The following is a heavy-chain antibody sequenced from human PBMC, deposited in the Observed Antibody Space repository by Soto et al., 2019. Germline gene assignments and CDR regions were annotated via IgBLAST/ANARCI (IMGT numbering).Heavy chain of an antibody. D-gene: IGHD6-19*01. V-gene: IGHV4-59*01. CDR2: IYYSGST. J-gene: IGHJ2*01. CDR1: GGSISSYY. Sequence: QVQLQESGPGLVKPSETLSLTCTGSGGSISSYYWSWIRQPPGKGLEWIGYIYYSGSTNYNPSLTSRVTISVDTSKNQISLKLSSVTAADTAVYYCARGGPGIAVAGTWWYFDLWGRGTLVTVSS. CDR3: ARGGPGIAVAGTWWYFDL.